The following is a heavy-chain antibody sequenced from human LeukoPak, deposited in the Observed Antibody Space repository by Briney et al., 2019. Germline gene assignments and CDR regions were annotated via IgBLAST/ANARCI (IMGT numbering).Heavy chain of an antibody. D-gene: IGHD3-16*01. CDR1: GGTFSSYA. CDR3: AISPPSPYYDYVWGSDY. CDR2: IIPIFGTA. Sequence: SVKVSCKASGGTFSSYAISWVRQAPGQGLEWMGGIIPIFGTANYAQKFQGRVTMTTDTSTSTACMELRSLRSDDTAVYYCAISPPSPYYDYVWGSDYWGQGTLVTVSS. V-gene: IGHV1-69*05. J-gene: IGHJ4*02.